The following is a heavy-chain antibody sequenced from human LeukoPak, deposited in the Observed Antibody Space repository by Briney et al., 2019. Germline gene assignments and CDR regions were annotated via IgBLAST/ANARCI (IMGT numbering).Heavy chain of an antibody. V-gene: IGHV4-61*02. J-gene: IGHJ4*02. CDR1: GGSISSGSYY. CDR2: IYTSGST. CDR3: ARDPIGYCSGGSCYD. D-gene: IGHD2-15*01. Sequence: PSETLSLTCTVSGGSISSGSYYRSWIRQPAGKGLEWIGRIYTSGSTNYNPSLKSRVTISVDTSKNQFSLKLSSVTAADTAVYYCARDPIGYCSGGSCYDWGQGTLVTVSS.